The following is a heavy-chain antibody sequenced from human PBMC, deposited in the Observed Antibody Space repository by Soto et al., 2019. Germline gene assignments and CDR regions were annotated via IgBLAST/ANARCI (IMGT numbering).Heavy chain of an antibody. CDR3: AREWGTRFGESSQNWFDP. J-gene: IGHJ5*02. D-gene: IGHD3-10*01. CDR1: GFTVSSNY. CDR2: IYSGGST. V-gene: IGHV3-66*01. Sequence: GGSLRLSCAASGFTVSSNYMSWVRQAPGKGLEWVSVIYSGGSTYYADSVKGRFTISRDNSKNTLYLQMNSLRAEDTAVYYCAREWGTRFGESSQNWFDPWGQGTLVTVSS.